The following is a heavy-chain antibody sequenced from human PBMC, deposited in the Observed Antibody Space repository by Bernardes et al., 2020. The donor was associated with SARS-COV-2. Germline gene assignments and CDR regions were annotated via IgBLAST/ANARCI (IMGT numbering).Heavy chain of an antibody. D-gene: IGHD5-18*01. CDR2: IYYSGST. V-gene: IGHV4-39*01. CDR1: GGSVSSGSYY. J-gene: IGHJ2*01. CDR3: ARQVDTSLDWYFDV. Sequence: SETLSLTRTVSGGSVSSGSYYWVWIRQPPGKGLEWIGSIYYSGSTHYNPSLKSRVTISVDTSKNQFSLRLRSVTAADTAVYYCARQVDTSLDWYFDVWGRGT.